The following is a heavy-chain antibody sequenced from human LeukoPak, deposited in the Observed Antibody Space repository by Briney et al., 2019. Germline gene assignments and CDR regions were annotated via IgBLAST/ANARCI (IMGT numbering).Heavy chain of an antibody. J-gene: IGHJ4*02. CDR2: IYHSGST. D-gene: IGHD6-13*01. Sequence: SETLSLTCTVSGGSISSYYWSWIRQPPGKGLEWIGSIYHSGSTYYNPSLKSRVTISVDTSKNQFSLKLSSVTAADTAVYYCARGSIAARDWGQGTLVTVSS. CDR1: GGSISSYY. CDR3: ARGSIAARD. V-gene: IGHV4-38-2*02.